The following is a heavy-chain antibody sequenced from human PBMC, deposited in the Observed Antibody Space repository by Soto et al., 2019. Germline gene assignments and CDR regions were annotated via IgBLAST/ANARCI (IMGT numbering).Heavy chain of an antibody. CDR3: AKAPPPDDFWSGLDD. CDR2: IGSSSNYK. V-gene: IGHV3-21*01. CDR1: GFTFSSYN. Sequence: GGSLRLSCAASGFTFSSYNMNWVRQAPGKGLEWVSSIGSSSNYKYYADSVKDRFTISRDNAKNSLYLQMNSLRAEDTAVYYCAKAPPPDDFWSGLDDWGQGTLVT. D-gene: IGHD3-3*01. J-gene: IGHJ4*02.